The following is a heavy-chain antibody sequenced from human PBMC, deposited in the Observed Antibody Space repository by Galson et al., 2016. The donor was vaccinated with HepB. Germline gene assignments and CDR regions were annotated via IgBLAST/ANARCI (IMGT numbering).Heavy chain of an antibody. CDR3: VRDTKGHWYFDL. Sequence: SLRLSCAASGFTVSGNYMNWVRQAPGKGLEWISVIYMSDTTSYADSVKGRFTISRDKSKNTLWLQMNSLRAEDTAVYYCVRDTKGHWYFDLWGRGTLVTVSS. CDR2: IYMSDTT. D-gene: IGHD2-8*01. CDR1: GFTVSGNY. V-gene: IGHV3-66*01. J-gene: IGHJ2*01.